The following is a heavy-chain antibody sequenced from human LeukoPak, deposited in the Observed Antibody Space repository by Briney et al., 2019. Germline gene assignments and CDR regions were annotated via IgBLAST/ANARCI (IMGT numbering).Heavy chain of an antibody. CDR1: GGSISSYY. CDR2: IYYSGST. J-gene: IGHJ6*02. CDR3: ARVRTTLRYFDWSAVGMDV. V-gene: IGHV4-59*08. Sequence: SETLSLTCTVSGGSISSYYWSWIRQPPGKGLEWIGYIYYSGSTNYNPSLKSRVTISVDTSKNQFSLKLSSVTAADTAVYYCARVRTTLRYFDWSAVGMDVWGQGTTVTVSS. D-gene: IGHD3-9*01.